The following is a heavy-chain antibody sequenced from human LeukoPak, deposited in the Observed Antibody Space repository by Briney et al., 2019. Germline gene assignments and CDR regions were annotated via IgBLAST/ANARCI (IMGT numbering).Heavy chain of an antibody. J-gene: IGHJ4*02. V-gene: IGHV3-7*01. CDR2: IMKDGSEK. CDR3: AKARPGDTFDF. Sequence: GGSLRLSCAASGFTFSLYWMNWVRQAPGKGLEWVASIMKDGSEKYYVDSVKGRFTISRDNAKDSLYLQMNSPRAEDTAVYYCAKARPGDTFDFWGQGTLVTVSS. CDR1: GFTFSLYW. D-gene: IGHD3-10*01.